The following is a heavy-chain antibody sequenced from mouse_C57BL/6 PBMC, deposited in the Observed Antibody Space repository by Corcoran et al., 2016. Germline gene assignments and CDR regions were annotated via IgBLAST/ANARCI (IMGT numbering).Heavy chain of an antibody. J-gene: IGHJ3*01. D-gene: IGHD2-4*01. CDR1: GYTFTAYG. CDR2: INTYSGVP. Sequence: QIQLVKSGPELKKPGETVKISCKASGYTFTAYGMSWVKQAPGKGLKWMGWINTYSGVPTYADDFKGRFDSSLETSASTASVQINNLKNEDTATYFCERGGSYDYTWFAYWGQGTLVTVSA. V-gene: IGHV9-3*01. CDR3: ERGGSYDYTWFAY.